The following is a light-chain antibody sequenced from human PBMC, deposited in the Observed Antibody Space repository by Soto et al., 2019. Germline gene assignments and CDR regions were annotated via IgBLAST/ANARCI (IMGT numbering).Light chain of an antibody. CDR2: LGS. J-gene: IGKJ1*01. V-gene: IGKV2-28*01. Sequence: DIAMTQSPLSLAVTPGEPASISCRSSQSLLHSNGYNYLDWYLQKPGQSPQLLIYLGSNRTSGVTDRFSGSGSGTDFTLKISRVEADDVGVYYCMRALQTLWTFGQGTKVEIK. CDR1: QSLLHSNGYNY. CDR3: MRALQTLWT.